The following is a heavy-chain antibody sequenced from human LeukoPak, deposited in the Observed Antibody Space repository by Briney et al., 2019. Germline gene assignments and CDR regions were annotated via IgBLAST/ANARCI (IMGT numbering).Heavy chain of an antibody. CDR2: IIPIFGTA. J-gene: IGHJ5*02. D-gene: IGHD5-12*01. V-gene: IGHV1-69*13. Sequence: GASVKVSCKASGGTFSSYAISWVRQAPGQGLEWMGGIIPIFGTANYAQKFQGRVTIIADESTSTAYMELSSLRSEDTAVYYCARGIYDYPNWFDPWGQGTLVTVSS. CDR3: ARGIYDYPNWFDP. CDR1: GGTFSSYA.